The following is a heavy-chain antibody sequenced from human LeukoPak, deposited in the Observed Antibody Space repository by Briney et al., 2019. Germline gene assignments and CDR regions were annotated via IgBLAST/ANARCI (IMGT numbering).Heavy chain of an antibody. CDR3: ARENPGSYFDY. V-gene: IGHV3-7*01. CDR1: GFTFSSYW. CDR2: IKQDGREK. J-gene: IGHJ4*02. Sequence: GSLRLSCAASGFTFSSYWMSWVRQAPGKGLEWVANIKQDGREKYYVDSVKGRFTISRDNAKNSLYLQMNSLRAEDTAVYYCARENPGSYFDYWGQGTLVTVSS. D-gene: IGHD3-10*01.